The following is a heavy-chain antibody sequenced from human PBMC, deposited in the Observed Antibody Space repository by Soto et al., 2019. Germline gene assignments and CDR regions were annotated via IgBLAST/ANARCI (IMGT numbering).Heavy chain of an antibody. CDR1: GFTFRTYA. CDR2: ISGSTGKT. Sequence: GSLRLSCAASGFTFRTYAMSWVRQAPGKGLEWVSVISGSTGKTYYADSVKGRFTISRDNSKNTLSLQMNSLRGEDTAVYFCAKNRGSGSPYYYNMEVWGQGTMVTVSS. V-gene: IGHV3-23*01. D-gene: IGHD3-10*01. J-gene: IGHJ6*02. CDR3: AKNRGSGSPYYYNMEV.